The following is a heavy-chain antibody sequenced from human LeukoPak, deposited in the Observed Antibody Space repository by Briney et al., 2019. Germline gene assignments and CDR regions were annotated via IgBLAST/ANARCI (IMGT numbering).Heavy chain of an antibody. J-gene: IGHJ4*02. V-gene: IGHV1-69*13. CDR3: ARKDLGYCSGGSCYSRGWIFDY. D-gene: IGHD2-15*01. CDR1: GGTFSSYA. CDR2: IIPIFGTA. Sequence: SVKVSCKASGGTFSSYAISWVRQAPGQGLEWMGGIIPIFGTANYAQKFQGRVTITGDESTSTAYMELSSLRSEDTAVYYCARKDLGYCSGGSCYSRGWIFDYWGQGTLVTVSS.